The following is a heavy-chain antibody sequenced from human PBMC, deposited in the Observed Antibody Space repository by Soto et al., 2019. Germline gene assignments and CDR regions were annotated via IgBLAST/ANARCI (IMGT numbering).Heavy chain of an antibody. J-gene: IGHJ2*01. D-gene: IGHD3-16*01. V-gene: IGHV3-30*03. CDR1: GVTFKDYG. CDR2: ISYDGKQT. Sequence: LRLSCGAPGVTFKDYGMHWVRQAPGKGLEWVAVISYDGKQTYYADSVKGRFTTSKDKSKRTLFLQMNSLRVDDTAVYYCARDGWGSNWYFDLWGRGTLVTVSS. CDR3: ARDGWGSNWYFDL.